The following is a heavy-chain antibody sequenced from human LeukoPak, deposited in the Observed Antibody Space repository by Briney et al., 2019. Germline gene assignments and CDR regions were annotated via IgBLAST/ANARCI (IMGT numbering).Heavy chain of an antibody. CDR1: GGTFSSYA. V-gene: IGHV1-69*04. CDR3: TRGYDTGGYSYGMDV. CDR2: IIPILGIA. J-gene: IGHJ6*02. D-gene: IGHD3-22*01. Sequence: ASVKVSCKASGGTFSSYAISWVRQAPGQGLEWMGRIIPILGIANYAQKFQGRVTMTRNTSISTAYMELSSLRSEDTAVYYCTRGYDTGGYSYGMDVWGQGTTVIVSS.